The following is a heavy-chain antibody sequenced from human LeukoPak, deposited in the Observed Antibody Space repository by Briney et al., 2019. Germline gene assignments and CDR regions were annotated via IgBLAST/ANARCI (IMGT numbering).Heavy chain of an antibody. CDR1: GLTFSDYW. J-gene: IGHJ4*02. CDR3: AKDHY. Sequence: GGSLRLSCAASGLTFSDYWMYWVRQAPGKGLEWVAVISYDGSNKYYADSVKGRFTISRDNSKNTLYLQMNSLRAEDTAVYYCAKDHYWGQGTLVTVSS. V-gene: IGHV3-30*18. CDR2: ISYDGSNK.